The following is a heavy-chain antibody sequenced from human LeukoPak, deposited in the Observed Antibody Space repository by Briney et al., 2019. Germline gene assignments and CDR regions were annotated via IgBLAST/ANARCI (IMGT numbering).Heavy chain of an antibody. CDR2: IYAGGYT. D-gene: IGHD4-17*01. Sequence: PGGSLRLSCAASGFTVSSDYVTWVRLTPGKGLEWVSIIYAGGYTYYSDSVKGRFTISRDSPKNTVDLQMNSLRAEDTAVYYCARARRCELHGDYGGCFDSWGQGTLVTVSS. V-gene: IGHV3-53*01. CDR3: ARARRCELHGDYGGCFDS. CDR1: GFTVSSDY. J-gene: IGHJ4*02.